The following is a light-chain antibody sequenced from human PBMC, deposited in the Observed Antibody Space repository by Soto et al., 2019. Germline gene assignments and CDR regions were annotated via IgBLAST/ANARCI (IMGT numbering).Light chain of an antibody. CDR3: CSYSTSNTHNYG. Sequence: QSVLTQPASVSGSPGQSITVSCTGTSSDIGGYNYVSWYQHHPGKAPQLIIYEVNLRPSGVSDRFSASKSGDTASLTISGLQAGDEADYYCCSYSTSNTHNYGFGTGTKVTVL. J-gene: IGLJ1*01. CDR1: SSDIGGYNY. V-gene: IGLV2-14*01. CDR2: EVN.